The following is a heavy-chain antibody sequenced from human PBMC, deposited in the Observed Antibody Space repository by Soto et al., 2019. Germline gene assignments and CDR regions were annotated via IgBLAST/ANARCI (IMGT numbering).Heavy chain of an antibody. Sequence: EVQLLESGGGLVQPGGSLRLSCAASGFTLSSYAMSWVRQAPGKGLEWVSAISGSGGSTYYADSVKGRFTISRDNSKNTLYLQMTSLRAEDTAVYYCAKGTTVTTSGLFDYWGQGTLVTVSS. V-gene: IGHV3-23*01. CDR2: ISGSGGST. J-gene: IGHJ4*02. D-gene: IGHD4-17*01. CDR1: GFTLSSYA. CDR3: AKGTTVTTSGLFDY.